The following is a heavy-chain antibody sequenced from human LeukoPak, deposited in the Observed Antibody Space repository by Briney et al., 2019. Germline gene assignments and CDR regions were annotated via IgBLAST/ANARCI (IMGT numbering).Heavy chain of an antibody. D-gene: IGHD3-22*01. CDR3: AARDYYESSAYWYFDL. J-gene: IGHJ2*01. CDR2: IYYSGST. Sequence: LETLSLTCTVSGGSISSYYWSWIRQPPGKGLEWIGYIYYSGSTNYNPSLKSRVTISVDTSKNQCSLKLSSVTAADTAVYYCAARDYYESSAYWYFDLWGRGTLVTVSS. V-gene: IGHV4-59*01. CDR1: GGSISSYY.